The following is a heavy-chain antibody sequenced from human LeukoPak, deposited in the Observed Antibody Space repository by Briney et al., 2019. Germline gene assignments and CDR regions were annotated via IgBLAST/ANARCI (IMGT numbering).Heavy chain of an antibody. CDR1: GYTFASYG. Sequence: ASVKVSCKASGYTFASYGISWVRQAPGQGLEWMGRIIPILGIANYAQKFQGRVTITADKSTSTAYMELSSLRSEDTAVYYCARGSENIAVAGRNWFDPWGQGTLVTVSS. CDR2: IIPILGIA. J-gene: IGHJ5*02. V-gene: IGHV1-69*04. D-gene: IGHD6-19*01. CDR3: ARGSENIAVAGRNWFDP.